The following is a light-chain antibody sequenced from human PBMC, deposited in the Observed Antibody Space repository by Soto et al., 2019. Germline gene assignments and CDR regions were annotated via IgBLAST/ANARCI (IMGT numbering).Light chain of an antibody. CDR3: QQYYLSCT. CDR2: DAS. J-gene: IGKJ2*02. Sequence: EIQLTQSPSTLSASVGDRVTITCRASQSVTDWLAWYQQKPGQAPKLLIYDASSLQSGVPSRFSGSGSGTEFSLTISSLQPDDFATYYCQQYYLSCTFGQGTKLEIK. V-gene: IGKV1-5*01. CDR1: QSVTDW.